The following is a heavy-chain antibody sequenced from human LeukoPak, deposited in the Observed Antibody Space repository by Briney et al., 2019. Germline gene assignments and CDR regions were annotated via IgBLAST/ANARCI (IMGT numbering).Heavy chain of an antibody. CDR1: GFNLGDYA. Sequence: PGRSLRLSCTASGFNLGDYAMSWVRQAPGKGLEWVGFIRSKSYSGTTEYAASVKGRFSVSRDDSKSIAFLEMNSLKTEDTAVYYCTRVIRLSGGRYYFDYWGQGTLVTVSS. V-gene: IGHV3-49*04. D-gene: IGHD2-21*01. CDR3: TRVIRLSGGRYYFDY. CDR2: IRSKSYSGTT. J-gene: IGHJ4*02.